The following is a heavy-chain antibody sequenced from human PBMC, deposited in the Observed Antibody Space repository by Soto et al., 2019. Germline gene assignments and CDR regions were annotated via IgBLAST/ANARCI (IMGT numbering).Heavy chain of an antibody. CDR2: IRAYNGYT. CDR3: ARASDGYRSGWYVGYFDY. V-gene: IGHV1-18*04. Sequence: ASVKVSCKASGYTFTSYGISWVRQAPGQGLEWMGWIRAYNGYTNYAQKFQGRVTVTTDTSTSTAYMELRNLISDDTAVYYCARASDGYRSGWYVGYFDYWGQGTLVTVSS. J-gene: IGHJ4*02. CDR1: GYTFTSYG. D-gene: IGHD6-19*01.